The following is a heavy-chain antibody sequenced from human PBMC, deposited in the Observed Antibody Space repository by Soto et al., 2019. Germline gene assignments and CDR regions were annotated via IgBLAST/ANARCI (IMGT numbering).Heavy chain of an antibody. V-gene: IGHV4-39*01. CDR1: GGSISSSSHY. CDR2: IYYSGST. CDR3: ARHGGYYFDY. J-gene: IGHJ4*02. Sequence: SETLSLTCTVSGGSISSSSHYWGWIRQPPGKGLEWIGSIYYSGSTYYNPSLKSRVTISVDSSKNQLSLKLRSVTAADTAIYYCARHGGYYFDYWGQGTLVTVSS.